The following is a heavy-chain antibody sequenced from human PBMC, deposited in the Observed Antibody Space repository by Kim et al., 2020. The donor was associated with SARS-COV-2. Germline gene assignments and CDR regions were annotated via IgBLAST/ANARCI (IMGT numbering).Heavy chain of an antibody. CDR3: TRPERWFTTMVQGVIINGFDY. V-gene: IGHV1-2*06. CDR2: INPNSGGT. D-gene: IGHD3-10*01. CDR1: GYTFTGYY. Sequence: ASVKVSCKASGYTFTGYYMHWVRQAPGQGLDWMGRINPNSGGTHYAQKFQGRVTMTRDTSISTAYMVVSRLRSDDTAVYYCTRPERWFTTMVQGVIINGFDYWRQGTLVTGSS. J-gene: IGHJ4*02.